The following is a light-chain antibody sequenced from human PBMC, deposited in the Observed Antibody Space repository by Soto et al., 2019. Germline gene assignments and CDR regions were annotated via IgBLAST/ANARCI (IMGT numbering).Light chain of an antibody. V-gene: IGKV1-39*01. CDR3: QQSNSART. Sequence: DIQMTQSPSSLSASVGDSVAITCRASQSISIYLHWYQQKPGKAPNLLIYGTSSLQSGVPSRFSGSGSGTDFTLTISSLQPEDFATYYCQQSNSARTFGQGTKVEIK. CDR1: QSISIY. J-gene: IGKJ1*01. CDR2: GTS.